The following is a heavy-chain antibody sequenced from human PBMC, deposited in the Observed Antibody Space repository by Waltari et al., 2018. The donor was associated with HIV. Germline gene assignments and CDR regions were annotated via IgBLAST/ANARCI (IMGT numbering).Heavy chain of an antibody. D-gene: IGHD6-6*01. CDR3: ARGNPEAHSAQPSFDD. CDR2: VNHGGRT. Sequence: QVQLQQWGAGLLKPSETLSLTCAVYGGSFSGYFWSWIRQPPGKGLEWIGEVNHGGRTNYNPSLKSRLTISVDTSKNQFSLKLTSVTAADTSVYYCARGNPEAHSAQPSFDDWGQGTLVTVSS. V-gene: IGHV4-34*01. J-gene: IGHJ4*02. CDR1: GGSFSGYF.